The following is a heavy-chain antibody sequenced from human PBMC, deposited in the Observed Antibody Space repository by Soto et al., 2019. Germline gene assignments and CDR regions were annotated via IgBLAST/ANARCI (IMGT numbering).Heavy chain of an antibody. Sequence: QVQLVQSGAEVKKTGASVKVSCKASGYTFSNDAITRVRQAPGQGLEWMGWVSAYNGNTNDAQKFKGSVTMTTDTSTSTAYMEIRSLRYDDTAVYFCARASRYYWNYMMYWGQGTLVTVSS. J-gene: IGHJ4*02. D-gene: IGHD1-7*01. CDR1: GYTFSNDA. CDR2: VSAYNGNT. CDR3: ARASRYYWNYMMY. V-gene: IGHV1-18*01.